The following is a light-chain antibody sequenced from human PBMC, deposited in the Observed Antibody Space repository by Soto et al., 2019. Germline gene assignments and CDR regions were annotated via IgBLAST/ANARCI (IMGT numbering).Light chain of an antibody. CDR1: QTIDNT. Sequence: ESVLTQSPATLSLSPGERATLSCRASQTIDNTLAWYQRKPGQAPRLLIYGASTRATGIPARFSGSGSGTEFTLTISSLQSEDFAVYYCQQYHNWPITFGQGTRLEIK. CDR3: QQYHNWPIT. CDR2: GAS. V-gene: IGKV3-15*01. J-gene: IGKJ5*01.